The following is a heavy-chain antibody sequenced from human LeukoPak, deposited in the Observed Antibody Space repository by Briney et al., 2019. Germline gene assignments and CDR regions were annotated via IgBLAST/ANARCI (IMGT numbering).Heavy chain of an antibody. CDR1: GGSFSGYY. V-gene: IGHV4-34*01. J-gene: IGHJ5*02. CDR3: VRDISSFYFGSGNTFDP. D-gene: IGHD3-10*01. CDR2: INHSGST. Sequence: SETLSLTCAVYGGSFSGYYWSWIRQPPGKGLEWIGEINHSGSTNYNPSLKSRVTISVDTSKNQFSLKLSSVTAADTAVYYCVRDISSFYFGSGNTFDPWGQGILVTVSS.